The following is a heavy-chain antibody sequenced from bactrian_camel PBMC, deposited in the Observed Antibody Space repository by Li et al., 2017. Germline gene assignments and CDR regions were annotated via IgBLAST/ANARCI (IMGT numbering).Heavy chain of an antibody. CDR3: AAGWGGYYHY. CDR1: AHTDSPNC. V-gene: IGHV3S54*01. D-gene: IGHD2*01. CDR2: IYTPGGST. Sequence: HVQLVESGGGSVQAGGSLRLSCGASAHTDSPNCMGWFRQAPGKEREGVALIYTPGGSTYYRDSVKGRFTISRDNTKNTLYLQMNSLKPEDTAMYYCAAGWGGYYHYWGQGTQVTVS. J-gene: IGHJ4*01.